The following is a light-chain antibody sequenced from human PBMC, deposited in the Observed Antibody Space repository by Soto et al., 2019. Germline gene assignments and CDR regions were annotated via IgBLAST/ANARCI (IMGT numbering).Light chain of an antibody. Sequence: DIQMTQSPSTLSASVGDRLTITCRASQRVSRWLAWYQQKPGKAPKRLIYEASSLQSGVPSRFSGSGSGTEFTLSISSLQPDDFATYYCQQYNSFPGTFGQGTKVEIK. CDR3: QQYNSFPGT. V-gene: IGKV1-5*03. CDR2: EAS. CDR1: QRVSRW. J-gene: IGKJ1*01.